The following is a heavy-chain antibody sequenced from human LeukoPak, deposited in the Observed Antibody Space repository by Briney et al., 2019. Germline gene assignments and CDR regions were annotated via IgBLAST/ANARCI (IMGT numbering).Heavy chain of an antibody. D-gene: IGHD3-22*01. J-gene: IGHJ4*02. V-gene: IGHV3-48*02. Sequence: PGGSLRLSCAASRLTFSSYSMNWVRQAPGKGLEWVSYISSSSGTIYYVDSVKGRFTISRDNAENSLYLQMNSLRDEDTAVYYCARDLNLYDSSGYYPRWGQGTLVTVSS. CDR2: ISSSSGTI. CDR3: ARDLNLYDSSGYYPR. CDR1: RLTFSSYS.